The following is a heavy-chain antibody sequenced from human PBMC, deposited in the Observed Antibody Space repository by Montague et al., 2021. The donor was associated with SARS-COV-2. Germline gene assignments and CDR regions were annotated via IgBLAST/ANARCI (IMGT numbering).Heavy chain of an antibody. J-gene: IGHJ4*02. V-gene: IGHV4-39*01. CDR1: GGSISSSSYY. Sequence: SETRSLTCTVSGGSISSSSYYWGWIRQPPGKGLEWIGSIYYSGSTYYNPSLKSRVTISVDTSKNQFSLKLSSATAADTAVYYCARESGSGSYLVYWGQGTLVTVSS. CDR2: IYYSGST. CDR3: ARESGSGSYLVY. D-gene: IGHD3-10*01.